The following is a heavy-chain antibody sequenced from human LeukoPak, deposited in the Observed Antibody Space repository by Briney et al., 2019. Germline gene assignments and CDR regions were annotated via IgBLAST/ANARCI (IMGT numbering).Heavy chain of an antibody. CDR3: ARAREGNYYYYYMDV. V-gene: IGHV1-2*02. CDR2: INPNSGGT. Sequence: ASVKVSCKASGYTFTGYYMHWVRQAPGQGLEWMGWINPNSGGTNYAQKFQGRVTMTRDTSISTAYMELSRLRSDDTAVYYCARAREGNYYYYYMDVWGKGTTVTISS. CDR1: GYTFTGYY. J-gene: IGHJ6*03. D-gene: IGHD1-26*01.